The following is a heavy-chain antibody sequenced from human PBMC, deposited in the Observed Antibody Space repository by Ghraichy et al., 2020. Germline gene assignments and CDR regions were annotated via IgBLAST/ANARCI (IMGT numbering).Heavy chain of an antibody. CDR2: ISYSGGST. Sequence: GGSLRLSCAASTFTFSNYAMSWVRQAPGKGLEWVSTISYSGGSTYSAESVKGRFTISRDNSKNTLYLQMSSLRAEDTAVYYCAKFGGNSGNWFYGMDVWGQGPRSPSP. CDR3: AKFGGNSGNWFYGMDV. CDR1: TFTFSNYA. D-gene: IGHD4-23*01. V-gene: IGHV3-23*01. J-gene: IGHJ6*02.